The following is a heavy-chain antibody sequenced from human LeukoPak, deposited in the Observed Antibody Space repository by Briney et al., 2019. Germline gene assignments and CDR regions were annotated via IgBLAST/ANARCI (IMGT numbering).Heavy chain of an antibody. J-gene: IGHJ4*02. CDR2: ISSSSSYI. Sequence: GGSLRLSCAASGFTFSSYSMNWVRQAPGKELEWVSSISSSSSYIYYADSVKGRFTISRDNAKNSLYLQMNSLRAEDTAVYYCARELSGDCYCFDYWGQGTLVTVSS. CDR1: GFTFSSYS. D-gene: IGHD2-21*02. V-gene: IGHV3-21*01. CDR3: ARELSGDCYCFDY.